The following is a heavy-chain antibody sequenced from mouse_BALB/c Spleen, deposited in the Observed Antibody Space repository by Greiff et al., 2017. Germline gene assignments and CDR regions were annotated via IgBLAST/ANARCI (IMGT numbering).Heavy chain of an antibody. Sequence: EVKLMESGPGLVKPSQSLSLTCTVTGYSITSDYAWNWIRQFPGNKLEWMGYISYSGSTSYNPSLKSRISITRDTSKNQFFLQLNSVTTEDTATYYCARCDYGDAMDYWGQGTSVTVSS. V-gene: IGHV3-2*02. D-gene: IGHD2-4*01. CDR2: ISYSGST. CDR1: GYSITSDYA. CDR3: ARCDYGDAMDY. J-gene: IGHJ4*01.